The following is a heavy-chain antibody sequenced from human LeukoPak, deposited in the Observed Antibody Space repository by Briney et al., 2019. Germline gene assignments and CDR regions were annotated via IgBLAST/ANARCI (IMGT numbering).Heavy chain of an antibody. CDR2: IIGSGGST. Sequence: GGSLRLSCAASGFTFSSYAMSWVRQAPGKGLEWVSAIIGSGGSTYYADSVKGRFTISRDNSKNTLYLQMNSLRAEDTAVYYCAKKPSSSWLFDYWGQGTLVTVSS. J-gene: IGHJ4*02. CDR1: GFTFSSYA. CDR3: AKKPSSSWLFDY. D-gene: IGHD6-13*01. V-gene: IGHV3-23*01.